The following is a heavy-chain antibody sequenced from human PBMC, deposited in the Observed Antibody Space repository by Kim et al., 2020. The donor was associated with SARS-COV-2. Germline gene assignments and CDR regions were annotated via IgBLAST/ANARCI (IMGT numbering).Heavy chain of an antibody. Sequence: SETLSLTCTVSGGSISSYYWSWIRQPPGKGLEWIGYIYYSGSTNYSPSLKSRVTISVDTSKNQFSLKLSSVTAADTAVYYCARGIVVVVPAAIYNYYYGMDVWGQGTTVTVSS. D-gene: IGHD2-2*01. CDR1: GGSISSYY. J-gene: IGHJ6*02. V-gene: IGHV4-59*13. CDR2: IYYSGST. CDR3: ARGIVVVVPAAIYNYYYGMDV.